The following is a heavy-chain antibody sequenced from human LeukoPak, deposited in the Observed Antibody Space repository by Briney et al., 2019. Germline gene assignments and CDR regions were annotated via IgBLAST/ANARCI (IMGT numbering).Heavy chain of an antibody. D-gene: IGHD3-10*01. CDR3: ARGLLSYYYGMAV. Sequence: GGSLRLSCAASGFTFSTYGMHWVRQAPGKGLEWVAGISNDGSNEYYGDSVKGRFTISRDNSKNTLYLQMNSLRVEDTAVYYCARGLLSYYYGMAVWGQGTTVTVSS. CDR2: ISNDGSNE. J-gene: IGHJ6*02. CDR1: GFTFSTYG. V-gene: IGHV3-30*03.